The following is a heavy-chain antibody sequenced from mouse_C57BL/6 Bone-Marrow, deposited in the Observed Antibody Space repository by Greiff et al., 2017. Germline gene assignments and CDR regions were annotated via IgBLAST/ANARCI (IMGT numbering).Heavy chain of an antibody. J-gene: IGHJ4*01. CDR2: IDPETGGT. V-gene: IGHV1-15*01. CDR1: GYTFTDYE. CDR3: TRDYYGSSHYYAMDY. D-gene: IGHD1-1*01. Sequence: QVQLQQSGAELVRPGASVTLSCKASGYTFTDYEMHWVKQTPVHGLEWIGAIDPETGGTAYNQKFKGKAILTADKSSSTAYMELRSLTSEDAAVYYCTRDYYGSSHYYAMDYWGQGTSVTGSS.